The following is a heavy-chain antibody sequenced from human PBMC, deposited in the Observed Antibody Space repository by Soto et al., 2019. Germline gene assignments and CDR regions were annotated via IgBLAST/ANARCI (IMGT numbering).Heavy chain of an antibody. J-gene: IGHJ5*02. D-gene: IGHD2-8*01. V-gene: IGHV4-39*01. CDR2: IYYSGST. Sequence: QLQLQESGPGLVKPSETLSLTCTVSGGSISSSSYYWGWIRQPPGKGLEWIGSIYYSGSTYYNPSLKGRVTISVDTSKNQFSLKLSSVTAADTAVYYCARPHRGYCTNGVCWGWFDPWGQGTLVTVSS. CDR3: ARPHRGYCTNGVCWGWFDP. CDR1: GGSISSSSYY.